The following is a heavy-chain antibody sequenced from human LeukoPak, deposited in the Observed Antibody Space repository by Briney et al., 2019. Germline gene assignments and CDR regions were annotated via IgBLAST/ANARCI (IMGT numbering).Heavy chain of an antibody. CDR1: RFTFSNYW. J-gene: IGHJ6*02. CDR3: AREERESGGWDV. V-gene: IGHV3-7*04. CDR2: IKQDGSEK. D-gene: IGHD1-1*01. Sequence: GGSLRLSCAASRFTFSNYWMSWVRQAPGKGLEWVANIKQDGSEKNYVGSVKGRFTISRDNAKNSLYLQMNSLRVEDTAVYYCAREERESGGWDVWGQGTTVTVSS.